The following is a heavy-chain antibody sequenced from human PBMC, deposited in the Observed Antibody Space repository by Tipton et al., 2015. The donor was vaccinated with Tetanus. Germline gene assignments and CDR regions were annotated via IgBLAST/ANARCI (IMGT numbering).Heavy chain of an antibody. CDR1: GGSFSGYY. V-gene: IGHV4-34*01. CDR2: INHSGST. J-gene: IGHJ6*02. Sequence: GLVKPSETLSLTCAVYGGSFSGYYWSWIRQPPGKGLEWIGEINHSGSTNYNPPLKSRVTISGDTSKNQFSLKLSSVTAADTAVYYCARGFPSEGYDILTGYYGGGMDVWGQGTTVTVSS. D-gene: IGHD3-9*01. CDR3: ARGFPSEGYDILTGYYGGGMDV.